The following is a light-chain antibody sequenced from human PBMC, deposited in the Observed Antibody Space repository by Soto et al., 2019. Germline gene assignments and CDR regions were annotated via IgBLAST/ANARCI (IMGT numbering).Light chain of an antibody. CDR3: QSYDSSLSGSVV. CDR1: SSNIGAGYD. J-gene: IGLJ2*01. V-gene: IGLV1-40*01. CDR2: GNS. Sequence: QLVLTQPPSVSGAPGQRVTISCTGSSSNIGAGYDVHWYQQLPGTAPKLLIYGNSNRPSGVPDRFSGSKSGPSASLAITGLQAEDEADDYCQSYDSSLSGSVVFGGGTKLTVL.